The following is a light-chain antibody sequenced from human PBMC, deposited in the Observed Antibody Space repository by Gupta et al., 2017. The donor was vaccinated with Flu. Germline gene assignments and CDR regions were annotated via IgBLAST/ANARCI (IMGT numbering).Light chain of an antibody. Sequence: QSALTQPASVSGSPGQSSTISSTGTSSDVGGYNYVSWYQHHPGKAPKLMIYEVINRPSGVSNRFSGSKSGNTASLTISGLQAEDEADYYCSSYTSSNSLEFGGGTKLTVL. CDR2: EVI. CDR3: SSYTSSNSLE. V-gene: IGLV2-14*01. CDR1: SSDVGGYNY. J-gene: IGLJ3*02.